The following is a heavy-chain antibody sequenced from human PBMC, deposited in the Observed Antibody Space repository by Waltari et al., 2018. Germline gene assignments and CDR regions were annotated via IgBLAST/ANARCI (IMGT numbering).Heavy chain of an antibody. CDR2: ISLNSGSI. V-gene: IGHV3-9*01. CDR1: GFTFDDYA. D-gene: IGHD3-22*01. CDR3: AKNHHYYDSSGYPGYFDY. J-gene: IGHJ4*02. Sequence: EVQLVESGGGLVQPGRSLRLSCAASGFTFDDYAMHWVRQAPGKGLEWVAGISLNSGSIGYADSVKGRFTISRDNAKNSLYLQMNSLRAEDTALYYCAKNHHYYDSSGYPGYFDYWGQGTLVTVSS.